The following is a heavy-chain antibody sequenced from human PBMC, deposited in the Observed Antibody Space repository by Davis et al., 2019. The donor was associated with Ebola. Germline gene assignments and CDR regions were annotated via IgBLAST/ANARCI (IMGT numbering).Heavy chain of an antibody. CDR2: IYYSGSP. J-gene: IGHJ4*02. Sequence: MPSETLSLTCTVSGGSISSGDYYWSWIRQPPGKGLEWIGYIYYSGSPYYNPSLKSRVTISVDTSKNQFSLKLSSVRAEDTAVYYCARGGSGLDYWGQGILVTVSS. V-gene: IGHV4-30-4*08. CDR3: ARGGSGLDY. D-gene: IGHD3-10*01. CDR1: GGSISSGDYY.